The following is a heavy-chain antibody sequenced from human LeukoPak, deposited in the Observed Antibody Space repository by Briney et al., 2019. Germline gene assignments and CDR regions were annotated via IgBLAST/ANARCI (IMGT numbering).Heavy chain of an antibody. Sequence: TSETLSLTCTVSGGSISTYYWSWIRQPPGKGLEWIGYIYYSGNTNYNPSLKSRVTISVDTSKNQFSLKLSSVTAADTAVYYCARDLLRGGFDYWGQGTLVTVSS. V-gene: IGHV4-59*01. J-gene: IGHJ4*02. CDR3: ARDLLRGGFDY. CDR1: GGSISTYY. D-gene: IGHD2-15*01. CDR2: IYYSGNT.